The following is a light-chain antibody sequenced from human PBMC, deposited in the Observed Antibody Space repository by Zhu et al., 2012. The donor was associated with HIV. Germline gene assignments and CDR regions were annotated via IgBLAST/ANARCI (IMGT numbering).Light chain of an antibody. CDR3: QKCGSSPPIT. J-gene: IGKJ5*01. CDR1: HSVSSN. CDR2: GAS. Sequence: EAVMTQSPATLSVSPGERATLSCRASHSVSSNLAWYQQKPGQTPRLLIYGASTRATGIPARFIGSGSGTEFTLTISRLEPEDSAVYFCQKCGSSPPITFGQGTRLEIK. V-gene: IGKV3-15*01.